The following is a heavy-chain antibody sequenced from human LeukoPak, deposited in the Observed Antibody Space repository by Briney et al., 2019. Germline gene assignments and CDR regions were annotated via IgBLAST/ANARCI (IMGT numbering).Heavy chain of an antibody. CDR1: GGSFSGHY. J-gene: IGHJ4*02. Sequence: SETLSLTCAVYGGSFSGHYWSWIRQPPGKGLEWIGEINHSGSTNYNPSLKSRVTISVDTSKNQFSLNLSSVTAADTAVYYGHGAIPGDYWGQGTLVTVSS. CDR3: HGAIPGDY. D-gene: IGHD4/OR15-4a*01. CDR2: INHSGST. V-gene: IGHV4-34*01.